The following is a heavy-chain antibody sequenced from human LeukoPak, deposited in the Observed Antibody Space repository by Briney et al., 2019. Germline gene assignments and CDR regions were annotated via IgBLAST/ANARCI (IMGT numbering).Heavy chain of an antibody. D-gene: IGHD6-6*01. Sequence: ASVKVSCKASGCTFTSYGISWVRQAPGQGLEWMGWISAYNGNTNYAQKLQGRVTMTTDTSTSTAYMELRSLRSDDTAVYYCARVRVLGGIAARPSDYWGQGTLVTVSS. CDR2: ISAYNGNT. CDR3: ARVRVLGGIAARPSDY. V-gene: IGHV1-18*01. J-gene: IGHJ4*02. CDR1: GCTFTSYG.